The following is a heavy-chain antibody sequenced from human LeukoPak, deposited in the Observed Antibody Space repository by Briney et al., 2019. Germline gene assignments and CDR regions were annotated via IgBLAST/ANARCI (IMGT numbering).Heavy chain of an antibody. V-gene: IGHV1-69*13. CDR1: GGTFSSYA. J-gene: IGHJ4*02. Sequence: SVKVSCKASGGTFSSYAISWVRQAPGQGLEWMGGIIPIFGTANCAQKFQGRVTITADESTSTAYMELSSLRSEDTAVYYCARVVTIFGVDPLGYWGQGTLVTVSS. CDR2: IIPIFGTA. CDR3: ARVVTIFGVDPLGY. D-gene: IGHD3-3*01.